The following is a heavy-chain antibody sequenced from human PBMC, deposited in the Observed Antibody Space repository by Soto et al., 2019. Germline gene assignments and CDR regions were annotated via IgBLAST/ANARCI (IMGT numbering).Heavy chain of an antibody. CDR3: ANSDSSGYPTYYYYGMDV. D-gene: IGHD3-22*01. CDR1: GFTFSSYG. V-gene: IGHV3-30*18. CDR2: ISYDGSNK. J-gene: IGHJ6*02. Sequence: GGSLRLSCAASGFTFSSYGMHWVRQAPGKGLEWVAVISYDGSNKYYADSVKGRFTISRDNSKNTLYLQMNSLRAEDTAVYYCANSDSSGYPTYYYYGMDVWGQGTTVTVS.